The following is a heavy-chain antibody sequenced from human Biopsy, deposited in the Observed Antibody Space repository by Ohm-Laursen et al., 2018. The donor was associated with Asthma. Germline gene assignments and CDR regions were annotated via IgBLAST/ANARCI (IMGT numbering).Heavy chain of an antibody. D-gene: IGHD2-2*01. CDR3: ARKAGSCISRTCYSLDF. CDR1: GGTFNTYV. Sequence: SSVKVSCKPLGGTFNTYVIGWVRQAPGQGLEWMGGINTVFGTTTYPRKFQDRVTITVDDSTSTVYMELSSLRSEDTAVYYCARKAGSCISRTCYSLDFWGQGTLVTVSS. CDR2: INTVFGTT. V-gene: IGHV1-69*01. J-gene: IGHJ4*02.